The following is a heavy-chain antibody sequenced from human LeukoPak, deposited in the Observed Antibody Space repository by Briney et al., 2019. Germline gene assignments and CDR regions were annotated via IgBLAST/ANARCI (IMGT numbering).Heavy chain of an antibody. Sequence: GGTLRLSCAASGFTFSSYVMTWVRQAPGKGLEWVSAISGSGDSTYYADSVKGRFTISRDNSKNTLYLQMNSLRAEDTAVYYCARGRRVRRSRGYYIFDYWGQGTLVTVSS. CDR3: ARGRRVRRSRGYYIFDY. CDR1: GFTFSSYV. J-gene: IGHJ4*02. CDR2: ISGSGDST. D-gene: IGHD3-22*01. V-gene: IGHV3-23*01.